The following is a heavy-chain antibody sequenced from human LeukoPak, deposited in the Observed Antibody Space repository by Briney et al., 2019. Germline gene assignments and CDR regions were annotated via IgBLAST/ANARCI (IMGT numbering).Heavy chain of an antibody. V-gene: IGHV1-2*02. CDR3: ARGRNIAVGGTSLVAH. CDR1: GYTFTDYY. Sequence: GASVKVSCKASGYTFTDYYMHWVRQAPGQGLEWMGWINPNNGDTSYAQKFQGRVTMTTDTSISTAYMELSSLRSDDTAVYYCARGRNIAVGGTSLVAHWGQGTLVTVSS. D-gene: IGHD6-13*01. CDR2: INPNNGDT. J-gene: IGHJ4*02.